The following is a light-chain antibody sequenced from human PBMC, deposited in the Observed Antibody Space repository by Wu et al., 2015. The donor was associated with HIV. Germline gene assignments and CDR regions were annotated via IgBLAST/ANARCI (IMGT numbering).Light chain of an antibody. CDR1: S. CDR3: QQYSNWPHA. CDR2: AS. Sequence: SLAWYQPETWPRXPQAPHLCASIRATGIPARFSGSGSGTDFTLTISILQSEDFAVYYCQQYSNWPHAFGQGTKLEIK. V-gene: IGKV3D-15*03. J-gene: IGKJ2*01.